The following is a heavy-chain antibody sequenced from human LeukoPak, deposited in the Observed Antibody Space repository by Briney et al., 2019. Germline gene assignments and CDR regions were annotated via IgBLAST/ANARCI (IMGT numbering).Heavy chain of an antibody. D-gene: IGHD5-12*01. CDR3: ARDRGYSGYVTFDY. V-gene: IGHV3-23*01. CDR1: GFTFSSYA. Sequence: GGSLRLSCAASGFTFSSYAMSWVRQSPGKGLEWVSAISGGGGSTYYADSVKGRFTISRDNSKNTLYLQMNSLRAEDTAVYYCARDRGYSGYVTFDYWGQGTLVTVSS. CDR2: ISGGGGST. J-gene: IGHJ4*02.